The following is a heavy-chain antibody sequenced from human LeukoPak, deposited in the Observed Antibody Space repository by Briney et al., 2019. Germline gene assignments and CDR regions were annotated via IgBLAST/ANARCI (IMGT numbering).Heavy chain of an antibody. D-gene: IGHD1-14*01. CDR3: AKADRYNTYSFCDY. CDR2: ISGSGGST. CDR1: GFIFSSYA. V-gene: IGHV3-23*01. J-gene: IGHJ4*02. Sequence: GGSLRLSCAASGFIFSSYAMTWVRLAPGKGLEWVSGISGSGGSTYYADSVKGRFTISRDNSKNTLYLQMNSLRAEDTAVYYCAKADRYNTYSFCDYWGQGTLVTVSS.